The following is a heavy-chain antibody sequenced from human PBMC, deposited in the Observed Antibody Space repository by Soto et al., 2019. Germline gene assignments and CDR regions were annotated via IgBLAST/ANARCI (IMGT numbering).Heavy chain of an antibody. V-gene: IGHV3-30*18. J-gene: IGHJ6*02. D-gene: IGHD2-2*01. CDR2: ISYDGSNK. Sequence: GGSLRLSCAASGFTFSSYGMHWVRQAPGKGLEWVAVISYDGSNKYYADSVKGRFTISRDNSKNTLYLQMNSLRAEDTAVYYCAKDKSRYPYYYYGMDVWGQGTTVTVSS. CDR1: GFTFSSYG. CDR3: AKDKSRYPYYYYGMDV.